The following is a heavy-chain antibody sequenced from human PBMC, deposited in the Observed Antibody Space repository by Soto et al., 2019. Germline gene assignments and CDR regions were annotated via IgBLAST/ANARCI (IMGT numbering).Heavy chain of an antibody. Sequence: LTWTFSGGCISSYYGSWSRQPAGKGVEWSGRMYSSGSPNYNPSLKSRVAMSVDTSKNQFSLKLSSVTAADPAVYYCARGVRQFQSWFDPWRQGTLVTVSS. CDR2: MYSSGSP. V-gene: IGHV4-4*07. CDR1: GGCISSYY. D-gene: IGHD6-19*01. J-gene: IGHJ5*02. CDR3: ARGVRQFQSWFDP.